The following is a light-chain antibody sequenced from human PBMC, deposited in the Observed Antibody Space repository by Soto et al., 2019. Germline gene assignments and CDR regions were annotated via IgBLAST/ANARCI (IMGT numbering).Light chain of an antibody. V-gene: IGKV3-20*01. CDR1: QSVRSNY. Sequence: EIVLTQSPGTLSLSPGERATLFCRASQSVRSNYLAWYQQKPGQAPRLLIYGASSRATGIPDRFSGSGSGTDFTLTISRLEPEDFAVYYCHQYDSWTFGQGTKVDIK. CDR2: GAS. J-gene: IGKJ1*01. CDR3: HQYDSWT.